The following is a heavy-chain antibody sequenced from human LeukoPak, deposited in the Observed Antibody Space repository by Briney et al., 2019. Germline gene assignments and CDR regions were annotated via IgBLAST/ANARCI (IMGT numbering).Heavy chain of an antibody. Sequence: SETLSLTCTVSGGSVSSTSYYWGWIRQPPGKGLEWIGSVYYSGSPYYNPSPKSRVTISVDTSENQFSLKLSSVTAADTAVYYCARDYYDSSGPSDAFDLWGQGTMVTVSS. CDR2: VYYSGSP. CDR3: ARDYYDSSGPSDAFDL. J-gene: IGHJ3*01. D-gene: IGHD3-22*01. CDR1: GGSVSSTSYY. V-gene: IGHV4-39*07.